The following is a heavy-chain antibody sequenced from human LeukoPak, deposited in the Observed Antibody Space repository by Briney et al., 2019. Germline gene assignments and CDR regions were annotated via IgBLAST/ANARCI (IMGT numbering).Heavy chain of an antibody. Sequence: GGSLRLSCAASGFTFSSYAMHWVRQAPGKGLEYVSAISSNGGSTYYANSVKGRFTISRDNSKNTLYLQMGSLRAEDMAVYYCARDPEGALDYWGQGTLVTVSS. D-gene: IGHD1-26*01. V-gene: IGHV3-64*01. CDR1: GFTFSSYA. CDR3: ARDPEGALDY. CDR2: ISSNGGST. J-gene: IGHJ4*02.